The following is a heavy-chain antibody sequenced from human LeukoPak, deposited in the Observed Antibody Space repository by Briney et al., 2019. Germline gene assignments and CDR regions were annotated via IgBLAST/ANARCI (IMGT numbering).Heavy chain of an antibody. CDR3: ARDSDGSGSFVY. V-gene: IGHV3-21*01. CDR1: GFTFSSYS. D-gene: IGHD3-10*01. CDR2: ISRSSSYI. Sequence: PGGSLRLSCAASGFTFSSYSMNWVRQAPGGGLEWVSSISRSSSYIYYADSVKGRFTISRDNAKNSLYLQMNSLRAEDTAVYYCARDSDGSGSFVYWGQGTLVTVSS. J-gene: IGHJ4*02.